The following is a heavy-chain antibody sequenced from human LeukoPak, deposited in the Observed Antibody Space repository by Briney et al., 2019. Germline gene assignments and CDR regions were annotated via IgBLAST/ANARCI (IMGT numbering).Heavy chain of an antibody. CDR1: GYTFISYD. V-gene: IGHV1-8*01. J-gene: IGHJ6*04. CDR2: MNPNSGNT. D-gene: IGHD3-3*01. Sequence: AVKVSCKASGYTFISYDIHWLRQATGQGLEWMGWMNPNSGNTGYAQKFQGRVTMTRNTSISTAYMELSSLRSEDTAVYYCARGAKRITIFGVVTFYGMDVWGEGTTVTVSS. CDR3: ARGAKRITIFGVVTFYGMDV.